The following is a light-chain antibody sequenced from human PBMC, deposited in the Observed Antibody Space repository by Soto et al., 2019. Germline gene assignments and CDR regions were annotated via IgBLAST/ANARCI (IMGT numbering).Light chain of an antibody. Sequence: DIQLTQSPSLLSASVGDRVTITCRASQDISSYLAWYQQKPGRAPELLIHGAHSLHSGVPSRFSGSGSGTKFSLTISSLQPEDFATYYCQQLNSYPRSFGGGTKVDIK. CDR1: QDISSY. V-gene: IGKV1-9*01. CDR2: GAH. J-gene: IGKJ4*01. CDR3: QQLNSYPRS.